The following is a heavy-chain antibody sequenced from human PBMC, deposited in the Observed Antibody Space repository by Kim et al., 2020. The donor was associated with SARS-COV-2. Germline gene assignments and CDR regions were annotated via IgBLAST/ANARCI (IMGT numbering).Heavy chain of an antibody. CDR3: ARDLSPFQDSSGWNWEDY. V-gene: IGHV3-33*01. Sequence: GGSLRLSCAASGFTFSSYGMHWVRQAPGKGLEWVAVIWYDGSNKYYTDSVKGRFTISRDNSKNTLYLQMNSLRAEDTAVYYCARDLSPFQDSSGWNWEDYWGQGTLVTVSS. J-gene: IGHJ4*02. D-gene: IGHD6-19*01. CDR1: GFTFSSYG. CDR2: IWYDGSNK.